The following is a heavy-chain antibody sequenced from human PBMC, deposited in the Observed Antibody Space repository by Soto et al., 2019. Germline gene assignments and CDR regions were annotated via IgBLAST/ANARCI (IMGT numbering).Heavy chain of an antibody. CDR3: ARGRYVDY. CDR2: ISAHNGNT. V-gene: IGHV1-18*01. J-gene: IGHJ4*02. CDR1: GYDFTTYS. Sequence: QVHLVQSGAEVKKPGASVKVSCKGSGYDFTTYSITWVRQAPGQGLEWMAWISAHNGNTDYAQKLQGRVTVTRDTSTSTAYMELRSLRSDDTAMYYCARGRYVDYWGQGALVTVSS. D-gene: IGHD1-1*01.